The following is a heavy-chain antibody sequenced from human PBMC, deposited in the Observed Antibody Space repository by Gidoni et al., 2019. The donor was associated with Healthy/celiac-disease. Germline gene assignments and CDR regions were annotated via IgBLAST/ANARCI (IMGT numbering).Heavy chain of an antibody. D-gene: IGHD1-1*01. CDR3: ARWGRTTGTTERFSFDY. J-gene: IGHJ4*02. CDR2: IYPGDSDT. CDR1: GSSFTSSW. Sequence: EVQLVQSGAEVKKPGASLKISCKGSGSSFTSSWIGWVRQMPGKGLEWMGIIYPGDSDTRYSPSFQGQVTISADKSISTAYLQWSSLKASDTAMYYCARWGRTTGTTERFSFDYWGQGTLVTVSS. V-gene: IGHV5-51*03.